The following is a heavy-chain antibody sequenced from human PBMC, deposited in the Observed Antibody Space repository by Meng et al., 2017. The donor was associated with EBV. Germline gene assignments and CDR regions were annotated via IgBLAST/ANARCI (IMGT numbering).Heavy chain of an antibody. CDR1: GYTFTSYA. D-gene: IGHD2-15*01. J-gene: IGHJ5*02. CDR3: ARRGGVADWFDP. V-gene: IGHV1-3*01. CDR2: INAGNGNT. Sequence: QVPVVAFGAEVKEPGASVNVSCKASGYTFTSYAMHWVRQAPGQRLEWMGWINAGNGNTKYSQKFQGRVTITRDTSASTAYMELSSLRSEDTAVYYCARRGGVADWFDPWGQGTLVTVSS.